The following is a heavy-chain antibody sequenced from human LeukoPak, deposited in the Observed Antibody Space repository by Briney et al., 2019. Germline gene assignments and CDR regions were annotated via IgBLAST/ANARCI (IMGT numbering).Heavy chain of an antibody. D-gene: IGHD6-6*01. Sequence: SETLSLTCTVSGYSISSGYYWGWIRQPPGKGLVWIGSIYHSGSTYYNPSLKSRVTISVDTSKNQFSLKLSSVTAADTAVYYCARARISAARRRYFDYWGQGTLVTVSS. CDR1: GYSISSGYY. V-gene: IGHV4-38-2*02. J-gene: IGHJ4*02. CDR3: ARARISAARRRYFDY. CDR2: IYHSGST.